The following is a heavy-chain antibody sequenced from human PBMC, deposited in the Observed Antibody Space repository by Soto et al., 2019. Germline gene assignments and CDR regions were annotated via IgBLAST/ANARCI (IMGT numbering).Heavy chain of an antibody. CDR2: IYYSGST. Sequence: PSETLSLTCTISGGSISSGGYYWSWIRQHPGKGLEWIGYIYYSGSTYYNPSLKRRVTISVDTSKNQFSLKLSSVTAADTAVYYCASYTPLFGGTTDYWGQGTLVTVSS. J-gene: IGHJ4*02. CDR1: GGSISSGGYY. V-gene: IGHV4-31*03. D-gene: IGHD2-15*01. CDR3: ASYTPLFGGTTDY.